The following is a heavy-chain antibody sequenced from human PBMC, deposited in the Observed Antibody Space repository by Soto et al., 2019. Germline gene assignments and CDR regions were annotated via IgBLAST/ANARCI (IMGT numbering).Heavy chain of an antibody. CDR3: AKGREYSGYDKDLYYYYYMDV. D-gene: IGHD5-12*01. CDR1: GFTFDDYA. CDR2: ISWNSGSI. Sequence: FLRLSCAASGFTFDDYAMHWVRQAPGKGLEWVSGISWNSGSIGYADSVKGRFTISRDNAKNSLYLQMNSLRAEDTALYYCAKGREYSGYDKDLYYYYYMDVWGKGTTVTVSS. V-gene: IGHV3-9*01. J-gene: IGHJ6*03.